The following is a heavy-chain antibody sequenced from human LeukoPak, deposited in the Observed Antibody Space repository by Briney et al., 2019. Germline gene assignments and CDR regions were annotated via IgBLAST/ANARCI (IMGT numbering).Heavy chain of an antibody. Sequence: PGGSLRLSCAASGFTFSSYTMSWVRQAPGKGLEWVSGISISGGSTYYADSVKGRFTISRDNAKNSLYLQMNSLRAEDTAVYYCARYGVDTAMVFDYWGQGTLVTVSS. CDR2: ISISGGST. D-gene: IGHD5-18*01. J-gene: IGHJ4*02. CDR3: ARYGVDTAMVFDY. V-gene: IGHV3-23*01. CDR1: GFTFSSYT.